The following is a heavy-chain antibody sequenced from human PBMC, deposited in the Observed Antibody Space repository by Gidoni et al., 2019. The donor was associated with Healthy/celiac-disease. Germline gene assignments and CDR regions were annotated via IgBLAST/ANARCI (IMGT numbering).Heavy chain of an antibody. J-gene: IGHJ4*02. Sequence: QVQLHEPGPGPVKPSQPLSPTRPVPRASISSGGYYWSWTRQHPGKGLGWIGYIYYSGSTYYNPSLKSRVTISVDTSKNQFSLKLSSVTAADTAVYYCARLPDSSGYHGGFDYWGQGTLVTVSS. V-gene: IGHV4-31*03. CDR1: RASISSGGYY. CDR2: IYYSGST. CDR3: ARLPDSSGYHGGFDY. D-gene: IGHD3-22*01.